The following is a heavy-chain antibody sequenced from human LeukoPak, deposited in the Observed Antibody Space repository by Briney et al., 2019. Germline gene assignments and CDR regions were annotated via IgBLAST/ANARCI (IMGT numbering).Heavy chain of an antibody. CDR1: GFTFGSYS. D-gene: IGHD2-2*01. CDR2: ISSSSSYI. Sequence: GGSLRLSCAASGFTFGSYSMNWVRQAPGKGLEWVSSISSSSSYIYYADSVKGRFTISRDNAKNSLYLQMNSLRAEDTAVYYCAGDIVVVPAANPNHAFDIWGQGTMVTVSS. CDR3: AGDIVVVPAANPNHAFDI. J-gene: IGHJ3*02. V-gene: IGHV3-21*01.